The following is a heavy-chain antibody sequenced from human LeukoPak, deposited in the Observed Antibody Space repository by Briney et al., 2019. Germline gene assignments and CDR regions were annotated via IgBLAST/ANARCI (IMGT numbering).Heavy chain of an antibody. CDR2: IYHSGST. J-gene: IGHJ4*02. D-gene: IGHD2-15*01. CDR1: GYSISSGYY. CDR3: ARAPKVVVVVAATYFDY. V-gene: IGHV4-38-2*02. Sequence: TSETLSLTCTVSGYSISSGYYWGWIRQPPGKGLEWIGSIYHSGSTYYNPSLKSRVTISVDTSKNQFSLKLSSVTAADTAVYYCARAPKVVVVVAATYFDYWGQGTLVTVSS.